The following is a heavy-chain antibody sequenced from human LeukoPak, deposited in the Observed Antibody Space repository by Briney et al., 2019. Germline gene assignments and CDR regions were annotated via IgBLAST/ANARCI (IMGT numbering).Heavy chain of an antibody. CDR1: GGSISSSYSY. J-gene: IGHJ4*02. CDR3: ARVGALGGHDF. Sequence: PSETLSLTCTVSGGSISSSYSYWGWIRQPPGKGLEWIGSIYHSGSTYYNPSLKSRVTISVDTSKNQFSLKLNSVTAADTAVYYCARVGALGGHDFWGQGSLVTVSS. V-gene: IGHV4-39*07. D-gene: IGHD1-26*01. CDR2: IYHSGST.